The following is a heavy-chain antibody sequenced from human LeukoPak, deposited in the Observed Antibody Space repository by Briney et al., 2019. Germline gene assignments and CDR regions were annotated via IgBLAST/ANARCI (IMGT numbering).Heavy chain of an antibody. CDR3: ATQTAIVVATT. CDR1: GVTFSSYA. V-gene: IGHV3-23*01. J-gene: IGHJ5*02. CDR2: ISGSGGST. Sequence: GGSLRLSCAASGVTFSSYAMSWVRQAPGKGLEWASGISGSGGSTYYADSVKDRFIISRDNSKNTLYLQMNSLRGEDTAVYYCATQTAIVVATTWGQGTLVTVSS. D-gene: IGHD3-22*01.